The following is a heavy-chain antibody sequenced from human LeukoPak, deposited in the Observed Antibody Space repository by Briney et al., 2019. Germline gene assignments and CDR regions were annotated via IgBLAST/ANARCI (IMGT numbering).Heavy chain of an antibody. Sequence: GGSLRLSCAASGFTFSNAWMSWVRQAPGKGLGRVGRIKSKTDGGTTDYAAPVKGRFTISRNDSKNTLYLQMNSLKTEDTAVYYCIRTIFGVVNPGDAFDIWGQGTMVTVSS. CDR3: IRTIFGVVNPGDAFDI. CDR1: GFTFSNAW. D-gene: IGHD3-3*01. V-gene: IGHV3-15*01. J-gene: IGHJ3*02. CDR2: IKSKTDGGTT.